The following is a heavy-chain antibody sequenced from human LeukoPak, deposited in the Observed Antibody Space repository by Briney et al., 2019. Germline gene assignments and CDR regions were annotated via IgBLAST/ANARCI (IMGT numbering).Heavy chain of an antibody. J-gene: IGHJ3*02. CDR2: ISAYNGNT. Sequence: ASVKVSCKASGYTFTSYGISWVRQAPGQGLEWMGWISAYNGNTNYAQKLQGRVTMTTDTSTSTAYMELRSLRSDDTAVYYCARDTYYYDSSGPPDAFDIWVQGTMVTDAS. CDR3: ARDTYYYDSSGPPDAFDI. CDR1: GYTFTSYG. D-gene: IGHD3-22*01. V-gene: IGHV1-18*01.